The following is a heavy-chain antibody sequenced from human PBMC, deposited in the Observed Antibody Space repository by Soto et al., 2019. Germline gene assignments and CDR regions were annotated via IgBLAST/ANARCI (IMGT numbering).Heavy chain of an antibody. CDR1: GGSISSGGYY. CDR2: IYYSGST. CDR3: ARGRVQLWIPPPLYYGMDV. Sequence: QVQLQESGPGLVKPSQTLSLTCTVSGGSISSGGYYWSWIRQHPGKGLEWIGYIYYSGSTYYNPSPMGRVTISVETTKNQSSLKLSSVAAADTAVFYCARGRVQLWIPPPLYYGMDVWGQGTTVTVSS. J-gene: IGHJ6*02. V-gene: IGHV4-31*03. D-gene: IGHD5-18*01.